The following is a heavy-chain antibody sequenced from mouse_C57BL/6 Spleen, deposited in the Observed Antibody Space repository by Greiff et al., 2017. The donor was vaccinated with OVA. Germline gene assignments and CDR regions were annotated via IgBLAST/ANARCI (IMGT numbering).Heavy chain of an antibody. D-gene: IGHD1-1*01. CDR1: GFSLTSYG. CDR3: ARHDYGSSYWYFDV. V-gene: IGHV2-6-1*01. Sequence: VKVVESGPGLVAPSQSLSITCTVSGFSLTSYGVHWVRQPPGKGLEWLVVIWSDGSTTYNSALKSRLSISKDNSKSQVFLKMNSLQTDDTAMYYCARHDYGSSYWYFDVWGTGTTVTVSS. J-gene: IGHJ1*03. CDR2: IWSDGST.